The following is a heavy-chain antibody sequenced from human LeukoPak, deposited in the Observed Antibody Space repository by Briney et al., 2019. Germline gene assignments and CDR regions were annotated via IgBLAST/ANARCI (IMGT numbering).Heavy chain of an antibody. V-gene: IGHV3-23*01. J-gene: IGHJ4*02. Sequence: GGSLRLSCAASGFTFSSYTLSWVRQAPGKGLEWVSAISGSGGSTYYADSVKGRFTISRDNSKNTLYLQMNSLRAEDTAVYYCARLDQLPLDYWGQGTLVTVSS. D-gene: IGHD2-2*01. CDR3: ARLDQLPLDY. CDR1: GFTFSSYT. CDR2: ISGSGGST.